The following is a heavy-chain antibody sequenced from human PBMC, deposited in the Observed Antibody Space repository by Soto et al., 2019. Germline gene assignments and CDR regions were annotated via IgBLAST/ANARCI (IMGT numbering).Heavy chain of an antibody. J-gene: IGHJ5*02. V-gene: IGHV1-3*01. CDR2: INAGNGNT. CDR1: GYTFTSYA. D-gene: IGHD6-19*01. Sequence: ASVKVSCKASGYTFTSYAMHWVRQAPGQRLEWMGWINAGNGNTKYSQKFQGRVTITRDTSASTAYMELNSLRSEDTAVYYCARSSGSSVDWFDPWGQGALVTVSS. CDR3: ARSSGSSVDWFDP.